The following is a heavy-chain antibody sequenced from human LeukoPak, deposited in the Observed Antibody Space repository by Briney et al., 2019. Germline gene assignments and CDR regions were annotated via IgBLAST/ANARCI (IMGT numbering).Heavy chain of an antibody. J-gene: IGHJ4*02. Sequence: GGSLRLSCAASGFTFSSYAMGWVRQAPEKGLEWVSTISNSGGSTYYADSVKGRFTISRDNSKSTLYLQMNSLRAEDTAVYYCAKLGLRLGGDYWGQGTLVTVSS. CDR3: AKLGLRLGGDY. V-gene: IGHV3-23*01. CDR1: GFTFSSYA. D-gene: IGHD3-3*01. CDR2: ISNSGGST.